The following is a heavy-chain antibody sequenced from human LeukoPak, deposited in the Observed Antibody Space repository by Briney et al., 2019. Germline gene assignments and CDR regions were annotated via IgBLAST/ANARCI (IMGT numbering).Heavy chain of an antibody. CDR2: ISYDGSNK. Sequence: PGRSLRLSCAASGFTFSSYGMHWVRQAPGKGLEWVAVISYDGSNKYYADSVKGRFTISRDNSKNTLYLQMNSLRAEDTAVYYCAKDPVVVVPAAEIDYWGQGTLVTVSS. V-gene: IGHV3-30*18. D-gene: IGHD2-2*01. CDR3: AKDPVVVVPAAEIDY. CDR1: GFTFSSYG. J-gene: IGHJ4*02.